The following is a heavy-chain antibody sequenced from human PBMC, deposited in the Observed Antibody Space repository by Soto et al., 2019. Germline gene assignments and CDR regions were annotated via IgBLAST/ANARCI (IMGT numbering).Heavy chain of an antibody. Sequence: QVQLVQSGAEVKKPGSSVKVSCKASGGTFSSSAISWVRQAPGQGLEWLGGITPIFGTAKYAQKFQGRVTIAADESTSTAYMELSSLISGDTAVDYCATGGWYGEIVVVVADSYYTMDVWGQGTTVTVSS. CDR2: ITPIFGTA. CDR1: GGTFSSSA. CDR3: ATGGWYGEIVVVVADSYYTMDV. J-gene: IGHJ6*02. V-gene: IGHV1-69*12. D-gene: IGHD2-15*01.